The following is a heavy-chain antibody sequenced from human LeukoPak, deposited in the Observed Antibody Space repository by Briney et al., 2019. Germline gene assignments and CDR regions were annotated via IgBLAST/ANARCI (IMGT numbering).Heavy chain of an antibody. J-gene: IGHJ4*02. D-gene: IGHD3-10*01. CDR2: INHSGST. V-gene: IGHV4-34*01. Sequence: SETLSLTCAVYGGSFSGYYWSWIRQPPGKGLEWIGEINHSGSTNYNPSLKSRVTISVDTSKDQFSLKLSSVTAADTAVYYCARGQVGFGEVIDYWGQGTLVTVSS. CDR1: GGSFSGYY. CDR3: ARGQVGFGEVIDY.